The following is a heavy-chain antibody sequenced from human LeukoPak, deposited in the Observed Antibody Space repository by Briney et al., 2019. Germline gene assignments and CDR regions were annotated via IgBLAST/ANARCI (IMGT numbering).Heavy chain of an antibody. D-gene: IGHD6-13*01. CDR2: IYYSGST. J-gene: IGHJ4*02. CDR1: GASNSSYY. Sequence: SETLSLTCTVSGASNSSYYCSWIRQPPGKGLEWIGHIYYSGSTDYNPSLKSRVTISVDTSKNQFSLKLSSVTAADTAVYYCARVSIAAAVDYWGQGTLVTVSS. V-gene: IGHV4-59*01. CDR3: ARVSIAAAVDY.